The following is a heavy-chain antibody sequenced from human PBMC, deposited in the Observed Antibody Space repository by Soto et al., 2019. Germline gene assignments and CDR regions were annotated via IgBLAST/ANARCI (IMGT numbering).Heavy chain of an antibody. CDR2: ISGFNGQT. J-gene: IGHJ4*02. V-gene: IGHV1-18*01. D-gene: IGHD3-10*01. CDR1: GNTFASHG. Sequence: QVQLVQSGPEVKKPGASVKVSCKASGNTFASHGFSWVRQAPGQGLEWMGWISGFNGQTNYALKFQGRVTLTTVTSTSTAYMELRGLRSEDTAVYFCARVDPRGVAVVRDYWGQGTLVTVSS. CDR3: ARVDPRGVAVVRDY.